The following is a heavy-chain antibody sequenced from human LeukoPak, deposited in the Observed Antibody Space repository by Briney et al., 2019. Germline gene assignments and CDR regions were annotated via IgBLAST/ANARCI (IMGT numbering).Heavy chain of an antibody. Sequence: SVKVSCKASGGTFSSYAISWVRQAPGQGLEWMGGIIPIFGTANYAQKFQGRVTITADESTSTAYMELSSLRSEDTAVYYCARTQPDYYGMGVWGQGTTVTVSS. V-gene: IGHV1-69*13. CDR1: GGTFSSYA. D-gene: IGHD1-14*01. CDR3: ARTQPDYYGMGV. CDR2: IIPIFGTA. J-gene: IGHJ6*02.